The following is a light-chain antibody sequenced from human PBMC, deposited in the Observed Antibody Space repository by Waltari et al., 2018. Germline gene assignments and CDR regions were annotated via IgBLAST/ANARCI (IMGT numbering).Light chain of an antibody. CDR1: SGSVSTGYY. V-gene: IGLV8-61*01. CDR3: VLYMGRGISI. J-gene: IGLJ2*01. CDR2: STN. Sequence: QTVVTQEPSFSVSPGGTVTLTCGLSSGSVSTGYYPSWYQQTPGQAPRTLSFSTNTRSSGVPDRFSGSILGNKAALTITGAQADDESDYYCVLYMGRGISIFGGGTKVTVL.